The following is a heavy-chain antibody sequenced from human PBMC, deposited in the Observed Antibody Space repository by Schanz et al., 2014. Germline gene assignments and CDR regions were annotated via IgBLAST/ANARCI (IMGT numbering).Heavy chain of an antibody. D-gene: IGHD1-1*01. CDR3: ARPSDSSWYMDV. J-gene: IGHJ4*02. Sequence: VQLLESGGGLVQPGGSLRLSCAASGFTFSIYGMSWVRQAPGKGLEWVALISYDGSSKNHADSVQGRFTISRDNAKNSLYLQMNSLRAEDTAVYYCARPSDSSWYMDVWGQGTLVTDSS. CDR2: ISYDGSSK. V-gene: IGHV3-33*08. CDR1: GFTFSIYG.